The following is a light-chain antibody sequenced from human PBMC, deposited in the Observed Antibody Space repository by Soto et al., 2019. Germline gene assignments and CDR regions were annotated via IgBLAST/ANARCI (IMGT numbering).Light chain of an antibody. CDR1: SSDIGGYNY. Sequence: QSALTQPASVSGSPGQSITISCTGTSSDIGGYNYVSWYQQHPGEAPKLVIYEVSNRPSGVSNRFSGSKSGNTASLTISGLQADDDADYYCCSKTSSITYVFGSGTKLTVL. CDR3: CSKTSSITYV. V-gene: IGLV2-14*01. CDR2: EVS. J-gene: IGLJ1*01.